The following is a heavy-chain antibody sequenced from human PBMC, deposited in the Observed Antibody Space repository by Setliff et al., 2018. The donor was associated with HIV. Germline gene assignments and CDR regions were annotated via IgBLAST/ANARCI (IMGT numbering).Heavy chain of an antibody. V-gene: IGHV1-2*02. CDR1: GYTFTGYY. D-gene: IGHD6-25*01. CDR2: INPNSGGT. J-gene: IGHJ3*02. CDR3: ARDVAAADAFDI. Sequence: ASVKVSCKASGYTFTGYYMHWVRQAPGQGLEWMGWINPNSGGTNYAQKFQGRVTMTRDTSISTAYMELSRLRSDDTAVYYCARDVAAADAFDIWGLGTMVTVSS.